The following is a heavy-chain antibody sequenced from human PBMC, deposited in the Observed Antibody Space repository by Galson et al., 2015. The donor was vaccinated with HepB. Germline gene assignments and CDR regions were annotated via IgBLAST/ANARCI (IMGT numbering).Heavy chain of an antibody. CDR1: GFTFSGSA. D-gene: IGHD5-12*01. Sequence: SLRLSCAVSGFTFSGSAIHWVRQASVNGLEWVGRIRSKTNNYATAYGESVKGRLTISRDDSRNTAYLQMNSLKTEDTAVYYCMSYRDDYLRGGDWGQGTLVTVSS. CDR3: MSYRDDYLRGGD. J-gene: IGHJ4*02. V-gene: IGHV3-73*01. CDR2: IRSKTNNYAT.